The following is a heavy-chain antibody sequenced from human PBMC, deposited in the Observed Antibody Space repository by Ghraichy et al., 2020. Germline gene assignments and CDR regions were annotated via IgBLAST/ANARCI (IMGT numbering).Heavy chain of an antibody. Sequence: GGSLRLSCAASGLTFSRYGMHWVRQAPGKGLELVAVTSYDGSNKQYADSVKGRFTISRDNSKNTLYLQMNSLRVEDTAVYYCAKERDSSGYYSFRGDYYGMDVWGQGTTVTVSS. V-gene: IGHV3-30*18. J-gene: IGHJ6*02. CDR2: TSYDGSNK. CDR3: AKERDSSGYYSFRGDYYGMDV. D-gene: IGHD3-22*01. CDR1: GLTFSRYG.